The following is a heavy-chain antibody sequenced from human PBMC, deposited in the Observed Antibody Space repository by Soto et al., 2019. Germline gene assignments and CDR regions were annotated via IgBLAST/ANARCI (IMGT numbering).Heavy chain of an antibody. V-gene: IGHV4-4*02. Sequence: PSETLSLTCAVSSGSISGSNWWSWVRQPPGKGLEWIGEIYHSGSTNYNPSLKSRVTISVDKSKNQFSLKLSSVTAADTAVYYCARDGYNWNYRWFDPWGQGTLVTVSS. CDR1: SGSISGSNW. CDR3: ARDGYNWNYRWFDP. CDR2: IYHSGST. J-gene: IGHJ5*02. D-gene: IGHD1-7*01.